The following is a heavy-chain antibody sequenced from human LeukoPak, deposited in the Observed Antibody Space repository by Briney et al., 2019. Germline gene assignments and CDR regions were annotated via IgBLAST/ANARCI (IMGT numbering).Heavy chain of an antibody. CDR1: GFTFSIHS. CDR3: ARVQTSAFDI. J-gene: IGHJ3*02. V-gene: IGHV3-48*02. CDR2: ITSRSTTK. D-gene: IGHD1-1*01. Sequence: GGSLRLSCAASGFTFSIHSTDWVRQAPGRGLEWVSYITSRSTTKQYADSVKGRFTISRENAKNSLYLQMNSLRDEDTAVYYCARVQTSAFDIWGQGTMVTVSS.